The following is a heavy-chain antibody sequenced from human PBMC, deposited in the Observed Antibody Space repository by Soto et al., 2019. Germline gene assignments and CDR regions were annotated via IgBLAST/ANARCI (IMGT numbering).Heavy chain of an antibody. CDR2: ISGSGGST. V-gene: IGHV3-23*01. CDR3: AKEPHYGDYVHYDY. D-gene: IGHD4-17*01. J-gene: IGHJ4*02. Sequence: GGSLRLSCAASGFTFSSYAMSWVRQAPGKGLEWVSAISGSGGSTYYADSVKGRLTISRDNAKNTLYLQMNSLRAEDTAVYYCAKEPHYGDYVHYDYWGQGTLVTVSS. CDR1: GFTFSSYA.